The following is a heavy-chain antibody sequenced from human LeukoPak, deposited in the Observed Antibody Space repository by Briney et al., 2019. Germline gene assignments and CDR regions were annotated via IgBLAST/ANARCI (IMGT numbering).Heavy chain of an antibody. V-gene: IGHV3-23*01. CDR3: VKAVLTGYYRGYFDY. CDR1: GFTFSSDA. D-gene: IGHD3-9*01. Sequence: PGGSLRLSCAASGFTFSSDAMSWVRQAPGKGLEWVSAISGSGGSTYYADSVKGRFTISRDNSKNTLYLQMNSLRAEDTAVYYCVKAVLTGYYRGYFDYWGQGTLVTVSS. J-gene: IGHJ4*02. CDR2: ISGSGGST.